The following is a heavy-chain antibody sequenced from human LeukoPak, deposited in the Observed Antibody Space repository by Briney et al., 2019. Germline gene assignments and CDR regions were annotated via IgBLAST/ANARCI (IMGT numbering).Heavy chain of an antibody. CDR3: AREGYSYVIDY. CDR2: IWYDGSNK. D-gene: IGHD5-18*01. CDR1: GFIFSSYG. Sequence: PGRSLRLSCAASGFIFSSYGMHWVRQAPGKGLEWVAVIWYDGSNKCYADSVKGRFTISRDTSKNTLYLQMNSLRAEDTAVYYCAREGYSYVIDYWGQGTLVTVSS. J-gene: IGHJ4*02. V-gene: IGHV3-33*01.